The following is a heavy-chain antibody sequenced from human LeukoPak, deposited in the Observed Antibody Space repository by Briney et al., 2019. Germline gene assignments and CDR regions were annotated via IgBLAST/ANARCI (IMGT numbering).Heavy chain of an antibody. Sequence: GGSLRLSCAASGFTFSDYSMNWVRQAPGKGLEWISYIGIDSGNTNYADSVKGRFTISGDKTKNSLYLQMNSLRVEDTAVYYCARDYKYAFDNWGQGTLVTVSS. V-gene: IGHV3-48*01. CDR2: IGIDSGNT. D-gene: IGHD5-24*01. CDR3: ARDYKYAFDN. J-gene: IGHJ4*02. CDR1: GFTFSDYS.